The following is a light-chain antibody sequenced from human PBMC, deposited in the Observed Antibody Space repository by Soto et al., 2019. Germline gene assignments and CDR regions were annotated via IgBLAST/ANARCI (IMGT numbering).Light chain of an antibody. CDR1: QSVSSSY. CDR3: QHYRTS. J-gene: IGKJ4*01. V-gene: IGKV3-20*01. CDR2: GAS. Sequence: EIVLTQSPGTLSLSPGERATLSCRASQSVSSSYLAWYQQKPGQPPRLLIYGASSRATGIPDRFSGSGSGTDFTLTITRLEPEDCAVYYCQHYRTSFGGGTKVEIK.